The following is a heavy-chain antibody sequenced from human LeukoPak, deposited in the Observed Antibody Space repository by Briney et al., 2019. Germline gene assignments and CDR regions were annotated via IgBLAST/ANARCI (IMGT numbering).Heavy chain of an antibody. D-gene: IGHD3-3*01. V-gene: IGHV4-4*07. CDR3: AKYYDFWSGYYDI. CDR1: GGSISGYY. J-gene: IGHJ3*02. CDR2: IHASGIT. Sequence: SETLSLTCTVSGGSISGYYWSWLRQPAGKGLEWIARIHASGITNYNPSLKSRVTMSIDTSKNQFSLELRSVTAADTAVYYCAKYYDFWSGYYDIWGQGTMVTVS.